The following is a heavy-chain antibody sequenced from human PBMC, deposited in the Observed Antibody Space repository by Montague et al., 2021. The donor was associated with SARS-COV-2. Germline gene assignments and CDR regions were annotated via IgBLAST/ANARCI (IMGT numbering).Heavy chain of an antibody. CDR2: IYYSGST. D-gene: IGHD3-22*01. CDR3: ARRVSWVTMIVVVASFDY. CDR1: GGSISSSSYY. J-gene: IGHJ4*02. V-gene: IGHV4-39*07. Sequence: SETLSLTCTVSGGSISSSSYYWGWIRQPPGKGLEWIGSIYYSGSTYYNPSLKSRVTISVDTSKNQFSLKLSSVTAADTAVYYCARRVSWVTMIVVVASFDYWGQGPLVTVSS.